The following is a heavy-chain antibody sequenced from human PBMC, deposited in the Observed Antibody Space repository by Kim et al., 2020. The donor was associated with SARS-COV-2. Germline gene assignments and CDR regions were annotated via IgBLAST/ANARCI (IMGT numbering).Heavy chain of an antibody. J-gene: IGHJ4*02. Sequence: GGSLRLSCAASGFTFSSYGMSWVRQAPGKGLEWVANIKQDGSDKYYVDSVKGRFTISRDNAKNSLYLQMNSLRAEDTAVYYCARLGSSVWYFDYLGQ. D-gene: IGHD6-25*01. CDR3: ARLGSSVWYFDY. CDR2: IKQDGSDK. CDR1: GFTFSSYG. V-gene: IGHV3-7*01.